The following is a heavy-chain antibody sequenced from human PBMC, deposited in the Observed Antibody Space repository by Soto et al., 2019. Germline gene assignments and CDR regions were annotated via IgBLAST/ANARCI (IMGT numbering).Heavy chain of an antibody. D-gene: IGHD3-22*01. Sequence: GGSLRLSCAASGFTFSSYGMHWVRQAPGKGLEWVAVIWYDGSNKYYADSVKGRFTISRDNSKNTLYLQMNSLRAEDTAVYYCARERYYDSSCYPDDFDIWGQGTMVTVSS. CDR1: GFTFSSYG. CDR2: IWYDGSNK. V-gene: IGHV3-33*01. J-gene: IGHJ3*02. CDR3: ARERYYDSSCYPDDFDI.